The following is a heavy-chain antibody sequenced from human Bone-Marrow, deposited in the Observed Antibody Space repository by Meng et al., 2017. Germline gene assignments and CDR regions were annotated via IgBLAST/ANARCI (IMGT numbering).Heavy chain of an antibody. CDR2: MYSGGDT. Sequence: VAVVESGGGLVQLGGSLRLSCAASGFTFSSYARSWVCQAPGKGLEWVSVMYSGGDTHYTDSVKGRFTISRDNSKNTLYLQMNNLRAEDTAVYYCATGETRYWFDPWGQGTLVTVSS. D-gene: IGHD1-26*01. J-gene: IGHJ5*02. CDR3: ATGETRYWFDP. CDR1: GFTFSSYA. V-gene: IGHV3-66*01.